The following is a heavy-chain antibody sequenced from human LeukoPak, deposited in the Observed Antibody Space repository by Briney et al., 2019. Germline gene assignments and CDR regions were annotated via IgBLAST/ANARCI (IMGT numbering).Heavy chain of an antibody. CDR3: AKQTGGSCYSGFDS. V-gene: IGHV3-23*01. Sequence: PGGSLRLSCAASGFTLSSYAMSRVRQAPGKGLEWVSDICGNNGNTYYADSVKGRFTISRDNSKNTLYLQMNSLRAEDTAVYYCAKQTGGSCYSGFDSWGQGTLVTVST. CDR2: ICGNNGNT. J-gene: IGHJ4*02. CDR1: GFTLSSYA. D-gene: IGHD2-15*01.